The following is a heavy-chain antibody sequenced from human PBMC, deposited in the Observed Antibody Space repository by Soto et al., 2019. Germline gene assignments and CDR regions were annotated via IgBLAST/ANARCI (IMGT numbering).Heavy chain of an antibody. Sequence: PSETLSLTCAVYGGSFSGYYWSWIRQPPGKGLEWIGEINHSGSTNYNPSLKSRVTISVGTSKNQFSLKLSSVTAADTAVYYCARGTSVANGVYNWFDPWGQGTLVTVSS. J-gene: IGHJ5*02. CDR2: INHSGST. D-gene: IGHD2-8*01. CDR1: GGSFSGYY. CDR3: ARGTSVANGVYNWFDP. V-gene: IGHV4-34*01.